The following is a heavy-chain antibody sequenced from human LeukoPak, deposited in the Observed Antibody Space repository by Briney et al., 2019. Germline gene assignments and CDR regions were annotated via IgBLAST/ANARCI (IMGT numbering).Heavy chain of an antibody. D-gene: IGHD2-2*02. CDR3: AKIVVVPAAIGYFDY. CDR2: MRGGGGISSMSGSGGST. V-gene: IGHV3-23*01. CDR1: GFTFSNYA. Sequence: GGSLRLSCAASGFTFSNYAMSWVRQAPGKGLEWVSAMRGGGGISSMSGSGGSTYYADSVKGRFTISRDNSKNTLYLQMNSLRAEDTAVYYRAKIVVVPAAIGYFDYWGQGTLVTVSS. J-gene: IGHJ4*02.